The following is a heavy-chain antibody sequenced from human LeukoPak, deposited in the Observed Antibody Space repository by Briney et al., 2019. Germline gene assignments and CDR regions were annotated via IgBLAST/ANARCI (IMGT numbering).Heavy chain of an antibody. CDR3: AREAQYCSGGSCLGYYYMGV. CDR1: GGSFSGYY. V-gene: IGHV4-34*01. J-gene: IGHJ6*03. Sequence: SETLSLTCAVYGGSFSGYYWSWIRQPPGKGLEWIGEINHSGSTNYNPSLKSRVTISVDTSKNQFSLKLSSVTAADTAVYYCAREAQYCSGGSCLGYYYMGVWGKGTTVTVSS. D-gene: IGHD2-15*01. CDR2: INHSGST.